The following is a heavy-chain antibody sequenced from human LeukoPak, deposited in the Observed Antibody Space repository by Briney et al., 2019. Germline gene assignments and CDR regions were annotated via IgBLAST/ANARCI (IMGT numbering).Heavy chain of an antibody. V-gene: IGHV1-69*06. D-gene: IGHD6-6*01. CDR1: GGTFSSYA. CDR3: ARGEGVAARQSWFDP. CDR2: IIISFDTA. Sequence: GSSVKVSCKASGGTFSSYAISWVRQAPGQGLEWMGGIIISFDTANYAQKFQGRVTITADTSTSTAYMELRSLKSDDTAVYYCARGEGVAARQSWFDPWGQGTLVTVPS. J-gene: IGHJ5*02.